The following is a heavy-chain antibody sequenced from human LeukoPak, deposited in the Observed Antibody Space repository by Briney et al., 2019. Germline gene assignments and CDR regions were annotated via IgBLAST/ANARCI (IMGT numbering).Heavy chain of an antibody. D-gene: IGHD2-8*01. CDR2: ISSGDIT. V-gene: IGHV3-23*01. CDR3: ARGKWFDY. Sequence: PGGSLRLSCAASGFTFSNYAMSWVRQAPGKGLEWVSAISSGDITYYADSVKGRFTISRDNSKNTLYLQMNSLRAEDTAVYYCARGKWFDYWGQGTLVTVSS. CDR1: GFTFSNYA. J-gene: IGHJ4*02.